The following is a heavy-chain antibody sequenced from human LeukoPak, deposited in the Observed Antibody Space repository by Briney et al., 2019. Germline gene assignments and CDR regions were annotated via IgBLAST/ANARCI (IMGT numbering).Heavy chain of an antibody. D-gene: IGHD4/OR15-4a*01. CDR3: ARFQGAHY. J-gene: IGHJ4*02. CDR2: ISYDGSNK. Sequence: GRSLRLSCAASGFTFSSYAMHWVRQAPGKGLEWVAVISYDGSNKYYADSVKGRFTISRDNSKNTLYLQMNSLRAEDTAVYYCARFQGAHYWGQGTLVTVSS. CDR1: GFTFSSYA. V-gene: IGHV3-30-3*01.